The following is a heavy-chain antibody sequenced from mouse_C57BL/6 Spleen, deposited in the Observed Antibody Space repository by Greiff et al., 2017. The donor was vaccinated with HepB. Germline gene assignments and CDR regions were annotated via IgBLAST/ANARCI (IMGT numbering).Heavy chain of an antibody. CDR1: GYTFTEYT. CDR2: FYPGSGSI. CDR3: ARHGSYYGSSYYYSSYWYFDV. V-gene: IGHV1-62-2*01. Sequence: VMLVESGAELVKPGASVKLSCKASGYTFTEYTIHWVKQRSGQGLEWIGWFYPGSGSIKYNEKFKDKATLTADKSSSTVYMELSRLTSEDSAVYFCARHGSYYGSSYYYSSYWYFDVWGTGTTVTVSS. J-gene: IGHJ1*03. D-gene: IGHD1-1*01.